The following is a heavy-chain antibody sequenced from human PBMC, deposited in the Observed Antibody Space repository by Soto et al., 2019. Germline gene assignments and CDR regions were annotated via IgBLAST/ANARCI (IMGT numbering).Heavy chain of an antibody. CDR1: GYRFTSYG. CDR2: INAYNGNT. D-gene: IGHD3-16*01. Sequence: QVQLVQSGAEVKNPGASVKVSCKASGYRFTSYGIGWVRQAPGQGLEWMGWINAYNGNTNYAQNLQGRVTLTTDTSTSTAYMELRGLRSNDTAVYYCAMVDVYVTPSPQDVWGQGTTGTVSS. CDR3: AMVDVYVTPSPQDV. V-gene: IGHV1-18*01. J-gene: IGHJ6*02.